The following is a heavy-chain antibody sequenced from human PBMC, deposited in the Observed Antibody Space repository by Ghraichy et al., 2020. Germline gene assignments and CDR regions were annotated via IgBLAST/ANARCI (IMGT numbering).Heavy chain of an antibody. CDR1: GGSFSGHY. V-gene: IGHV4-34*01. CDR2: INLRRDT. CDR3: ARGRFTSGSFVSFYYYMDV. Sequence: SETLSLTCAVYGGSFSGHYWSWIRQPPGKGLEWIGEINLRRDTSYNPTLQSRVTISADTSKNQFSLRLNSVTAADTAVYYCARGRFTSGSFVSFYYYMDVWGKGTTVTVSS. J-gene: IGHJ6*03. D-gene: IGHD3-3*01.